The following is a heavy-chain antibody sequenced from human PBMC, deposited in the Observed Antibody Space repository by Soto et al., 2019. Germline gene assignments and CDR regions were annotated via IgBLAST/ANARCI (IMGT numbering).Heavy chain of an antibody. V-gene: IGHV3-33*01. CDR1: GFTFSSYG. CDR3: ARAQITMVRGVIEYYYYMDV. J-gene: IGHJ6*03. CDR2: LWYDGSNK. D-gene: IGHD3-10*01. Sequence: QVQLVESGGGVVQPGRSLRLYCAASGFTFSSYGMHWVRKAPVKGLEWGAVLWYDGSNKYYADSVKGRFTISRDNSKNTLYLQMNSLRAEDTAVYYCARAQITMVRGVIEYYYYMDVWGKGTTVTVSS.